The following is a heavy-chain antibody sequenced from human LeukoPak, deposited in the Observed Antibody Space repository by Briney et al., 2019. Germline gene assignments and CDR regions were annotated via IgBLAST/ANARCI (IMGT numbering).Heavy chain of an antibody. CDR3: ARARAGGYWWFDP. D-gene: IGHD1-26*01. CDR1: GGSISGSSYY. J-gene: IGHJ5*02. CDR2: INYSGST. V-gene: IGHV4-39*01. Sequence: PSETLSLTCTVSGGSISGSSYYWGWIRQPPGKGLEWIGSINYSGSTYYNSSLKSRVTISVDTSKNQFSLKLSSVTAADTAVYYCARARAGGYWWFDPWGQGTLVTVSS.